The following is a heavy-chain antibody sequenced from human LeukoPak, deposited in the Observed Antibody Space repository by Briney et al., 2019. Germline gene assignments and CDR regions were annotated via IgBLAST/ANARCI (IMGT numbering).Heavy chain of an antibody. V-gene: IGHV3-30*18. Sequence: GGSLRLSCAASGFTFSSHGMHWVRQAPGKGLEWVAVISYDGSNKYYADSVKGRFTVSRDNSKNTLFLQMNSLSAEDTAVYYCAKDRYYYDSSGSYLLDYWGQGTLVTVSS. CDR3: AKDRYYYDSSGSYLLDY. J-gene: IGHJ4*02. CDR2: ISYDGSNK. D-gene: IGHD3-22*01. CDR1: GFTFSSHG.